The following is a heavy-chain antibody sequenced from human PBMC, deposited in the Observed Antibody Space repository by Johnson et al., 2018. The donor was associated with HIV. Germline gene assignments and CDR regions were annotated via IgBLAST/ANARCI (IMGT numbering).Heavy chain of an antibody. J-gene: IGHJ3*01. CDR2: ISYDGSSK. D-gene: IGHD6-25*01. Sequence: QVQLVESGGGVVQPGRSLRLACAASAFTFSNYAMHWVRQAPGKGLEWVAVISYDGSSKYYAESLKGRISISRDNSMNTLYLQVNTLRVEDTAFYYCARESGQAFDVWGQGTMVTVSS. CDR3: ARESGQAFDV. CDR1: AFTFSNYA. V-gene: IGHV3-30-3*01.